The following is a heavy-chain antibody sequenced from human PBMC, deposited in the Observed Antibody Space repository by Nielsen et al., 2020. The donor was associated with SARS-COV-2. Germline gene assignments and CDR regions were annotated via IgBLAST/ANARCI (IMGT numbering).Heavy chain of an antibody. CDR3: ARDTVSTYYYGSSGYFRY. CDR2: IKQDGSEK. CDR1: GFTFSSYW. Sequence: GESLKISCAASGFTFSSYWMSWVRQAPGKGLEWVANIKQDGSEKYYVDSVKGRFTISRDNAKNSLYLQMNSLRAEDTAVYYCARDTVSTYYYGSSGYFRYWGQGTLVTVSS. V-gene: IGHV3-7*01. D-gene: IGHD3-22*01. J-gene: IGHJ4*02.